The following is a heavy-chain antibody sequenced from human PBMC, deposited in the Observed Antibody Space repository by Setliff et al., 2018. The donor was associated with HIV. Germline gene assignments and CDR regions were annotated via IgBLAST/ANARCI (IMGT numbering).Heavy chain of an antibody. CDR3: ARVGSIAAAGTLDY. J-gene: IGHJ4*02. CDR1: GFTFSSYW. V-gene: IGHV3-74*01. Sequence: PGGSLRLSCAASGFTFSSYWVHWVRQTPGKGLMWVSRINTDGSDTSYADAVKGRFTISRDNAPDTLYLQMNSLRADDTAVYYCARVGSIAAAGTLDYWGQGTLVTVSS. CDR2: INTDGSDT. D-gene: IGHD6-13*01.